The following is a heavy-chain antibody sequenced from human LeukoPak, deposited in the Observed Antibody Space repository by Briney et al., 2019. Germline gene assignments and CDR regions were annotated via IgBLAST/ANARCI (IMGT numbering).Heavy chain of an antibody. D-gene: IGHD5-12*01. V-gene: IGHV4-4*07. CDR1: GGSISSYY. Sequence: KPSETLSLTCTVSGGSISSYYWSWIRQPAGKGLEWIGRIYTSGSTNYNPSLKSRVTMSVDTSKNQFSLRLSSVTAADTAVYYCARYGGYSGYGSVHVTNLGMDVWGQGTTVTVSS. J-gene: IGHJ6*02. CDR2: IYTSGST. CDR3: ARYGGYSGYGSVHVTNLGMDV.